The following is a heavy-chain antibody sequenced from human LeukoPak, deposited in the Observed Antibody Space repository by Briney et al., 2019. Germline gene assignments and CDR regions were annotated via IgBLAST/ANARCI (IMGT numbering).Heavy chain of an antibody. CDR1: GFTFSSYS. CDR2: ISSSSSYI. CDR3: AKDLLPGSWYYFDY. J-gene: IGHJ4*02. Sequence: GGSLRLSCAASGFTFSSYSMNWVRQAPGKGLEWVSSISSSSSYIYYADSVKGRFTISRDNAKNSLYLQMNSLRAEDTAVYYCAKDLLPGSWYYFDYWGQGTLVTVSS. V-gene: IGHV3-21*04. D-gene: IGHD6-13*01.